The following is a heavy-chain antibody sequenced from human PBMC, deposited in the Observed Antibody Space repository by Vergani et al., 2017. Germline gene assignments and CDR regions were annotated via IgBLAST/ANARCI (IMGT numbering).Heavy chain of an antibody. Sequence: QVQLVQSGAEVKKPGASVKVSCKVSGYTLTELSMHWVRQAPGKGLEWMGGFDPEDGETIYAQKFQGRVTMTEDTSTDTAYMELSSLRSEETAVYYCATVLSIANIVVGPAAVDRGRSSAFDIWGQGTMVTV. D-gene: IGHD2-2*01. V-gene: IGHV1-24*01. J-gene: IGHJ3*02. CDR1: GYTLTELS. CDR2: FDPEDGET. CDR3: ATVLSIANIVVGPAAVDRGRSSAFDI.